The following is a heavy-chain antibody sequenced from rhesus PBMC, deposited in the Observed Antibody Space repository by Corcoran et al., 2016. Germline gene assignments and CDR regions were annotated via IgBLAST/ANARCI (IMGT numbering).Heavy chain of an antibody. V-gene: IGHV4-92*01. J-gene: IGHJ4*01. CDR2: ISGSGGTT. Sequence: QVQLQESGPGLVKPSETLSLPCAVSGGPVSSSALLSWVRQPPGKGLEWIGRISGSGGTTTYNPSLTSRVTISVDTSKNQFSLKVSSVTAADTAVYYCARDSDLDYWGQGVLVTVSS. CDR3: ARDSDLDY. CDR1: GGPVSSSAL.